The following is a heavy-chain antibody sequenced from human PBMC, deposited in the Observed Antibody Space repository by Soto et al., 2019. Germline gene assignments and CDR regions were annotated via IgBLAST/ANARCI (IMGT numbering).Heavy chain of an antibody. J-gene: IGHJ3*02. Sequence: GGSLKIYCKGSGYSFTSYWIGWVRQMPGKGLEWMGIIYPGDSDTRYSPSFQGQVTISADKSISTAYLQWSSLKASDTAMYYCARRRYYDSSGYVRDAFDIWGQGTMVTVSS. CDR3: ARRRYYDSSGYVRDAFDI. D-gene: IGHD3-22*01. CDR1: GYSFTSYW. CDR2: IYPGDSDT. V-gene: IGHV5-51*01.